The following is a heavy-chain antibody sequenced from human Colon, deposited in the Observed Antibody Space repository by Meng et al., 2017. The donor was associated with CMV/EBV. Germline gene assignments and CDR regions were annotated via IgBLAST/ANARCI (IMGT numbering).Heavy chain of an antibody. CDR2: IKNDGTRA. Sequence: GESLKISCAASGFTFSNAWMSWVRQAPGKGLMWVSRIKNDGTRATYADSVRGRFTISRDNARNTLYLQMDSVRVEDTAVYYCARDVGSSTSMDYWGQGTLVTVSS. V-gene: IGHV3-74*01. J-gene: IGHJ4*02. CDR3: ARDVGSSTSMDY. CDR1: GFTFSNAW. D-gene: IGHD6-6*01.